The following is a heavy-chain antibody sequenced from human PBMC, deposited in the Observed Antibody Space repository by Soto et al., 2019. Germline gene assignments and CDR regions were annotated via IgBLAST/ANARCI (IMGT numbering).Heavy chain of an antibody. Sequence: GGSLRLSCAASGFTFSSYGMHWVRQAPGKGLEWVAVISYDGSNKYYADSVKGRFTISRDNSKNTLYLQMNSLRAEDTAVYYCAKAWGITGTNFDYRGQGTPVTVSS. V-gene: IGHV3-30*18. D-gene: IGHD1-7*01. CDR1: GFTFSSYG. J-gene: IGHJ4*02. CDR2: ISYDGSNK. CDR3: AKAWGITGTNFDY.